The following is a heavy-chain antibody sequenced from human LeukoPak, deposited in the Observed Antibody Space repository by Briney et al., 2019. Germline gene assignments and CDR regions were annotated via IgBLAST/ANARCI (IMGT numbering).Heavy chain of an antibody. J-gene: IGHJ5*02. Sequence: ASVKVSCKASGYTFTSYAIHWVRQAPGQRLEWMGWISAGNGNTKYSQNFQGRVTFISNTSATTAFMELSSLRSEDAAVYYCARDLGPSMTTVTRWHWFDPWGQGTLVTVSS. D-gene: IGHD4-17*01. CDR3: ARDLGPSMTTVTRWHWFDP. V-gene: IGHV1-3*01. CDR2: ISAGNGNT. CDR1: GYTFTSYA.